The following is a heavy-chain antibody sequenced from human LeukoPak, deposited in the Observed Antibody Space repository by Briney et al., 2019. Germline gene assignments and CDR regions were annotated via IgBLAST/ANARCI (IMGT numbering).Heavy chain of an antibody. CDR2: IYYSGST. CDR1: GGSISSSSYY. V-gene: IGHV4-39*07. D-gene: IGHD2-21*02. CDR3: AREGTHIVVVTGRGFQH. Sequence: NPSETLSLTCTVSGGSISSSSYYWGWIRQPPGKGLEWIGSIYYSGSTYYNPSLKSRVTISVDTSKNQFSLKLSSVTAADTAVYYCAREGTHIVVVTGRGFQHWGQGTLVTVSS. J-gene: IGHJ1*01.